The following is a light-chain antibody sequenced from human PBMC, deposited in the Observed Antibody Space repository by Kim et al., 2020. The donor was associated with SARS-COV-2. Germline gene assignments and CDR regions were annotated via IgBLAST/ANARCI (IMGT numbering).Light chain of an antibody. Sequence: ETVLTQSPGTLSLSPGEGATLSCRASQSVSKNYLAWYQQRPGQAPRLLIYGASSRASGIPDRFSGSGSGTDFTLTISRLEPEDFAVYYCQQYGTSSYTFGQGTKLEI. CDR1: QSVSKNY. V-gene: IGKV3-20*01. CDR2: GAS. CDR3: QQYGTSSYT. J-gene: IGKJ2*01.